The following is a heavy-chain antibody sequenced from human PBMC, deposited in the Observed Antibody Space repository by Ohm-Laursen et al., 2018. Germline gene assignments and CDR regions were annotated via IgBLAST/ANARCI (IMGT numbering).Heavy chain of an antibody. CDR2: IHHTGYT. J-gene: IGHJ5*02. CDR1: GDSISAHY. D-gene: IGHD3-9*01. Sequence: SQTLSPTCSVSGDSISAHYWSWIRQPPGKGLEWIGYIHHTGYTTYNPSLKSRVTISVDTSKKQFSLKLNSVTAADTAVYYCARDNYDILTENWFDPWGRGTLVTVSS. V-gene: IGHV4-59*11. CDR3: ARDNYDILTENWFDP.